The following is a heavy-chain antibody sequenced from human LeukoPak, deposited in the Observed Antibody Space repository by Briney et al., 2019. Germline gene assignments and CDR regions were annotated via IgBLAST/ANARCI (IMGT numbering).Heavy chain of an antibody. J-gene: IGHJ4*02. D-gene: IGHD6-13*01. CDR1: GGSISSYY. Sequence: SETLSLTCTVSGGSISSYYWSWIRQPPGKGLEWIEYIYYTGSTDYDPSLKSRVAISVDTSKNQFSLKLSSVTAADTAVYYCARGSKAAPGTFDYWGQGTLVTASS. V-gene: IGHV4-59*01. CDR2: IYYTGST. CDR3: ARGSKAAPGTFDY.